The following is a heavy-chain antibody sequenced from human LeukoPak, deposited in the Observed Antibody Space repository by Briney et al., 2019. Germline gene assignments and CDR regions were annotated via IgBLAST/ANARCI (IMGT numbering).Heavy chain of an antibody. CDR2: IYYSAST. V-gene: IGHV4-59*01. Sequence: LEWIGYIYYSASTNYNPSLKSRVTISVDTSKNQFSLKLSSVTAADTAVYYCARDPSGYFNYWGQGTLATVSS. D-gene: IGHD3-22*01. CDR3: ARDPSGYFNY. J-gene: IGHJ4*02.